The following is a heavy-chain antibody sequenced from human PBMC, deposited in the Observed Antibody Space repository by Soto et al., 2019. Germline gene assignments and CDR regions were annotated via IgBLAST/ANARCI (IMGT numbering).Heavy chain of an antibody. Sequence: SETLSLTCAVYGGSFSGYYWSWIRQPPGKGLEWIGEINHSGSTNYNPSLKSRVTISVDTSKNQFSLKLSSVTAADTAVYDCGRRPVAAADHRINLFDPLDQGTLVTVSS. J-gene: IGHJ5*02. V-gene: IGHV4-34*01. CDR3: GRRPVAAADHRINLFDP. D-gene: IGHD6-13*01. CDR2: INHSGST. CDR1: GGSFSGYY.